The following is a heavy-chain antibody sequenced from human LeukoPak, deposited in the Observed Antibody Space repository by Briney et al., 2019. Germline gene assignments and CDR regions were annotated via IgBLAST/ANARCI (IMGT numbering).Heavy chain of an antibody. D-gene: IGHD6-13*01. J-gene: IGHJ5*02. CDR3: ARTIAAPGGGLWFDP. Sequence: GASVKVSCKASGGTFSSYAISWVRQAPGQGLEWMGGIIPIFGTANYAQKFQGRVTITADESTSTAYMELSSLRSEDTAVYYCARTIAAPGGGLWFDPWGQGTLVTVSS. V-gene: IGHV1-69*13. CDR2: IIPIFGTA. CDR1: GGTFSSYA.